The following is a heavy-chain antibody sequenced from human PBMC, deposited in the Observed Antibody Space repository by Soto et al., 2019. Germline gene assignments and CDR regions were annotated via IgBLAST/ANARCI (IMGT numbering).Heavy chain of an antibody. J-gene: IGHJ4*02. CDR3: AKDISSRYSDY. D-gene: IGHD6-13*01. CDR2: ISGSGGST. V-gene: IGHV3-23*01. Sequence: GGSLRLSCAASGFTFISYAMSWVLQAPGKGLEWVSAISGSGGSTYYADSVKGRFTISRDNSKNTLYLQMNSLRAEDTAVYYCAKDISSRYSDYWGQGTVVTVSS. CDR1: GFTFISYA.